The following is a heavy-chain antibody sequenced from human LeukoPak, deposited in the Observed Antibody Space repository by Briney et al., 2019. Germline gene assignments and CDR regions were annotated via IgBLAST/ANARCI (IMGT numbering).Heavy chain of an antibody. CDR3: ARRAVADYYYYNMDV. J-gene: IGHJ6*03. V-gene: IGHV1-8*03. D-gene: IGHD6-19*01. Sequence: ASVKVSCKASGYTFTGYYMHWVRQAPGQGLERMGWMIPNSGNTGYAQKFQGRVTITRNTSISTAYMELSSLRSEDTAVYYCARRAVADYYYYNMDVWGKGTTVTVSS. CDR2: MIPNSGNT. CDR1: GYTFTGYY.